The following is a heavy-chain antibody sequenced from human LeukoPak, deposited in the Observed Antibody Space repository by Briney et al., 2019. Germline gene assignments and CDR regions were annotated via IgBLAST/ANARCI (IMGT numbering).Heavy chain of an antibody. D-gene: IGHD3-3*01. CDR3: VRDEMGYYDFWSGYHGKDYYFDY. V-gene: IGHV1-18*01. Sequence: ASVKVSCKASGYTFTSYGISWVRQAPGQGLEWMGWISAYNGNTNYAQKLQGRVTMTTDTSTSTAYMELRSLRSDDTAVYYCVRDEMGYYDFWSGYHGKDYYFDYWGQGTLVTVSS. J-gene: IGHJ4*02. CDR1: GYTFTSYG. CDR2: ISAYNGNT.